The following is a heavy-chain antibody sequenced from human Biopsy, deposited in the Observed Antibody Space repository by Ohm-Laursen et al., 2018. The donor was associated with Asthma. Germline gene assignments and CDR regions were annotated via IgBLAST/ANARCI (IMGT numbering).Heavy chain of an antibody. Sequence: GTLSLTCTVSGGSMSSSSYSWGWIRQPPGKGLEWIGSISYTGNTDIPSLRSRVTLSVDTSKNNFSLKLTSVTAADTAVFYCARHWNWGSFFDYWGQGTLVTVPS. V-gene: IGHV4-39*01. CDR2: ISYTGNT. J-gene: IGHJ4*02. CDR3: ARHWNWGSFFDY. D-gene: IGHD7-27*01. CDR1: GGSMSSSSYS.